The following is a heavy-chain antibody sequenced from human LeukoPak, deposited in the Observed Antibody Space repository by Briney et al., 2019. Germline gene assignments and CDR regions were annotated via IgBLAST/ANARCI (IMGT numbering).Heavy chain of an antibody. CDR3: ARGENKIVVVPAAINY. J-gene: IGHJ4*02. CDR1: GYTFSSYA. D-gene: IGHD2-2*01. V-gene: IGHV3-30-3*01. CDR2: ISYDGSNK. Sequence: GGSLRLSCAVSGYTFSSYAMHWVRQAPGKGLEWVGVISYDGSNKYYADSVKGRFTISRDNSKNTLYLQMNSLRAEDTAVYYCARGENKIVVVPAAINYWGLGTLVTVSS.